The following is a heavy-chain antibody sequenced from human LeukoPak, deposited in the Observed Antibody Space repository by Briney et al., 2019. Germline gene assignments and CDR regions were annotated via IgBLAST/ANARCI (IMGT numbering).Heavy chain of an antibody. CDR3: ARDPPAAGQTLNAFDI. CDR2: TYYRSKWYN. D-gene: IGHD2-15*01. J-gene: IGHJ3*02. CDR1: GDSVSSNSAT. V-gene: IGHV6-1*01. Sequence: SQTLSLTCAISGDSVSSNSATWNWIRQSPSRGLEWLGRTYYRSKWYNDYAVSVKSRFSIKPDTSKNQFSLQLSSVTPEDTAMYFCARDPPAAGQTLNAFDIWGQGTMVTVSS.